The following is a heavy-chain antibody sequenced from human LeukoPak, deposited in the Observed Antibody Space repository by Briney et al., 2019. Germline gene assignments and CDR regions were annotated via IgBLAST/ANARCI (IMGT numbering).Heavy chain of an antibody. J-gene: IGHJ5*02. CDR2: ISAYNGNT. V-gene: IGHV1-18*01. CDR3: ARGLGSGWFNGWFDP. D-gene: IGHD6-19*01. Sequence: ASVNVSCKASGYTFTSYGISWVRQAPGQGLEWMGWISAYNGNTNYAQKLQGRVTMTTETSTSTAYMELRSLRSDDTAVYYCARGLGSGWFNGWFDPWGQGTLVTVSS. CDR1: GYTFTSYG.